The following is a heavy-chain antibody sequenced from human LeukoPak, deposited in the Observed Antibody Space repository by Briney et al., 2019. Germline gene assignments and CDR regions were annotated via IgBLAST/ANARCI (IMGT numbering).Heavy chain of an antibody. CDR1: GFTFSSYS. V-gene: IGHV3-7*01. J-gene: IGHJ4*02. D-gene: IGHD2-15*01. CDR2: IKQDGSEK. Sequence: PGRSLRLSCAASGFTFSSYSMTWVRQAPGKGLEWVANIKQDGSEKFYVDSVKGRFTISRDNAKNSLYLQMNSLRAEDTAVYYCARGYCSGGSCYPGYFDYWGQGTLVTVSS. CDR3: ARGYCSGGSCYPGYFDY.